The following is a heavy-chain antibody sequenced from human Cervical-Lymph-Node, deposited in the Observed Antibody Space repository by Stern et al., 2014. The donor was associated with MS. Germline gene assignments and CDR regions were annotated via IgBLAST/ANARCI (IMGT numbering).Heavy chain of an antibody. CDR1: GYSFTAYY. CDR2: INPNFGGT. CDR3: AREKSGSRDAFDI. D-gene: IGHD1-26*01. Sequence: VQLVQSGAEVKKPGASVKVSCKTSGYSFTAYYMHWVRQAPGQGLEWMGRINPNFGGTDYAQKFQGRVTVTRDTSISTAYMELSRLRSDDTAVYYCAREKSGSRDAFDIWGQGTMVTVSS. V-gene: IGHV1-2*06. J-gene: IGHJ3*02.